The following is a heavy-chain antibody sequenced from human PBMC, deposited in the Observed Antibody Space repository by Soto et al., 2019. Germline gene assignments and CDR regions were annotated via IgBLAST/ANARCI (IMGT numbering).Heavy chain of an antibody. J-gene: IGHJ4*02. V-gene: IGHV3-9*01. CDR1: GFTFDDYA. Sequence: VQLVESGGGLVQPGRSLRLSCAASGFTFDDYAMHWVRQAPGKGLEWVSGISWNSGSIGYADSVKGRFTISRDNAKNSLYLQMNSLRAEDTALYYCAKAQMNYYDSSGPTDYWGQGTLVTVSS. CDR2: ISWNSGSI. D-gene: IGHD3-22*01. CDR3: AKAQMNYYDSSGPTDY.